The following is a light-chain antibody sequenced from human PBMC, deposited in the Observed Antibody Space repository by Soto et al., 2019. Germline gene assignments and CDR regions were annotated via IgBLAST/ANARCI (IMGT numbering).Light chain of an antibody. V-gene: IGLV2-23*01. CDR2: EGS. CDR1: SSDVGSYNL. CDR3: CSYAGSSTYVV. J-gene: IGLJ2*01. Sequence: QSALTQPASVSGSPGQSITISCTGTSSDVGSYNLVSWYQQHPGKAPKLMIYEGSKRPSGVSNRFSGSKSGNTASLTISGLQAEDEAGYYCCSYAGSSTYVVFGGGTKLTFL.